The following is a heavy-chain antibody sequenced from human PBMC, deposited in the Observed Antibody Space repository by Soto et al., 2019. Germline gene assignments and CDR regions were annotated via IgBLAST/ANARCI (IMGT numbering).Heavy chain of an antibody. J-gene: IGHJ4*02. V-gene: IGHV3-30-3*01. CDR1: GFTFSSYA. Sequence: GSVRLSCAASGFTFSSYAMHWVRQAPGKGLEWVAVISYDGSNKYYADSVKGRFTISRDNSKNTLYLQMNSLRAEDTAVYYCARIPDGYNRVYFDYWGQGTLVTVSS. CDR3: ARIPDGYNRVYFDY. D-gene: IGHD5-12*01. CDR2: ISYDGSNK.